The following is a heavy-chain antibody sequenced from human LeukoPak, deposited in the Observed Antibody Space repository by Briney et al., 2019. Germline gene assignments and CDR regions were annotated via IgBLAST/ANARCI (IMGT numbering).Heavy chain of an antibody. D-gene: IGHD6-6*01. CDR1: GGSISSSSYY. V-gene: IGHV4-39*01. Sequence: LETLSLTCTVSGGSISSSSYYWGWIRQPPGKGLEWIGSIYYSGSTYYNPSLKSRVTISVDTSKNQFSLKLSSVTAADTAVYYCARPTYSSSSIWFDPWGQGTLVTVSS. CDR3: ARPTYSSSSIWFDP. J-gene: IGHJ5*02. CDR2: IYYSGST.